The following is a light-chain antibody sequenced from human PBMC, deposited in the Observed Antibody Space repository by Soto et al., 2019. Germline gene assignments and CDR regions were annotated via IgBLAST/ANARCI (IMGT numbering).Light chain of an antibody. CDR1: QYIHNY. V-gene: IGKV1-5*03. CDR2: EAA. CDR3: QQSNKYPWT. J-gene: IGKJ1*01. Sequence: DIQMTQSPSTLSASVGDRVTITCRASQYIHNYLAWYQQKPGEAPKLLNYEAANLESGVPSRFSGSGTGKEFTLTISSRQPDDFAPYYFQQSNKYPWTFGQGTRVEI.